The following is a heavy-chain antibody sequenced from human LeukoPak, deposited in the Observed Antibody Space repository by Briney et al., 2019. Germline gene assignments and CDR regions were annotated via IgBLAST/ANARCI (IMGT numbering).Heavy chain of an antibody. J-gene: IGHJ4*02. CDR2: FDPEDGET. V-gene: IGHV1-24*01. Sequence: ASVKVSCKVSGYTLTELSMHWVRQAPGKGLEWMGGFDPEDGETIYAQKFQGRVTMTEDTSTDTAYMELSSLRSEDTAVYYCATPRRFRWELDIVFDCWGQGTLVTVSS. CDR1: GYTLTELS. D-gene: IGHD1-26*01. CDR3: ATPRRFRWELDIVFDC.